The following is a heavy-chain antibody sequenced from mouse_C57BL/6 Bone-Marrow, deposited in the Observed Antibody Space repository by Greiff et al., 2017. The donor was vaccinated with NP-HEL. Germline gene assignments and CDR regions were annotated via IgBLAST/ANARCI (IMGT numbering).Heavy chain of an antibody. V-gene: IGHV1-76*01. CDR3: ARDPPYYYGSSSDY. D-gene: IGHD1-1*01. CDR1: GYTFTDYY. CDR2: IYPGSGNT. J-gene: IGHJ2*01. Sequence: VQLQQSGAELVRPGASVKLSCKASGYTFTDYYINWVKQRPGQGLEWIARIYPGSGNTYYNEKFKGKATLTAEKSSSTAYMQLSSLTSEDSAVYSCARDPPYYYGSSSDYWGQGTTLTVSS.